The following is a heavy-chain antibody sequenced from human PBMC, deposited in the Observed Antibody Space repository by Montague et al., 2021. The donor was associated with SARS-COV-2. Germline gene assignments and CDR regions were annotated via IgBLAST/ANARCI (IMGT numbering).Heavy chain of an antibody. J-gene: IGHJ4*02. CDR2: N. CDR3: ALAVAGRGGYDY. V-gene: IGHV6-1*01. Sequence: NEYAVSLKSRITINPDTSKNQFSLQVKSMTPEDTAVYYCALAVAGRGGYDYWGQGTLVTVYS. D-gene: IGHD6-19*01.